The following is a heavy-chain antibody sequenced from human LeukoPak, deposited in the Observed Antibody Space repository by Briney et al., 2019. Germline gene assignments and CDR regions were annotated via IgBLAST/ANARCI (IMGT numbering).Heavy chain of an antibody. Sequence: SETLSPTCTVSGGSISSSSYYWNWIRQPAGKGLEWIGRIYTSGNTNYNPSLKSRVTISVDTSKNQFSLKLSSVTAADTAVYYCARHSGNAFSYYFDYWGQGTLVTVSS. CDR2: IYTSGNT. D-gene: IGHD5-12*01. CDR1: GGSISSSSYY. J-gene: IGHJ4*02. V-gene: IGHV4-61*02. CDR3: ARHSGNAFSYYFDY.